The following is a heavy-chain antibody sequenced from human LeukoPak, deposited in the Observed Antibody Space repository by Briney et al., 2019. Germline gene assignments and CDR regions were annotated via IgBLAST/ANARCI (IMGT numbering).Heavy chain of an antibody. Sequence: GGSLRLSCAASGFTFSNAWMSWVRQAPGKGLEWVGRIKSKTDGGTTDYGAPVKGRFTISRDDSKNTLYLQMNSLKTEDTAVYYCAREGRKYCSGGSCYHSAYYYYGMDVWGQGTTVTVSS. D-gene: IGHD2-15*01. CDR2: IKSKTDGGTT. J-gene: IGHJ6*02. CDR1: GFTFSNAW. CDR3: AREGRKYCSGGSCYHSAYYYYGMDV. V-gene: IGHV3-15*01.